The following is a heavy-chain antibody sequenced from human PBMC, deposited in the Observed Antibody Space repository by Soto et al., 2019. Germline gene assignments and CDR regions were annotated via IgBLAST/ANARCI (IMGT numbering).Heavy chain of an antibody. V-gene: IGHV1-3*01. D-gene: IGHD6-13*01. CDR1: GYTFTSYG. J-gene: IGHJ5*02. Sequence: ASVKVSCKASGYTFTSYGIHWVRQAPGQRLEWMGWINAANGDTEYSPKFQGRVTITRDTSASTAYMELSSLRSEDTAVYYCVRRHVSATGIDWFDPWGQGXLVTVHS. CDR2: INAANGDT. CDR3: VRRHVSATGIDWFDP.